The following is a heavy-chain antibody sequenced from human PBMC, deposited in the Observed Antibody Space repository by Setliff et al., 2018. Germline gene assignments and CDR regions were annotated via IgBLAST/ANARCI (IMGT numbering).Heavy chain of an antibody. D-gene: IGHD2-21*02. CDR2: ISCYNGDR. CDR3: ARVRPCGADCSTGVRGVLYNWFDP. J-gene: IGHJ5*02. V-gene: IGHV1-18*01. CDR1: GYTFNTYG. Sequence: ASVKVSCKTSGYTFNTYGISWVRQAPGQGLEWMGWISCYNGDRRYAQSLQGRVTVTTDTSTNTVYMELRSLRSDDTALYYCARVRPCGADCSTGVRGVLYNWFDPWGQGTLVTVSS.